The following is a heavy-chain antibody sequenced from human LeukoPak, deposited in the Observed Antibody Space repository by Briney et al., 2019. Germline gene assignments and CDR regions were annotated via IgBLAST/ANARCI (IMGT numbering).Heavy chain of an antibody. CDR1: GYTFTGYY. CDR2: INPNSGNT. CDR3: AREVQDGYNFETRYYYYMDV. V-gene: IGHV1-18*04. J-gene: IGHJ6*03. D-gene: IGHD5-24*01. Sequence: GASVKVSCKASGYTFTGYYMHWVRQAPGQGLEWMGWINPNSGNTNYAQKLQGRVTMTTDTSTSTAYMELRSLRSDDTAVYYCAREVQDGYNFETRYYYYMDVWGKGTTVTISS.